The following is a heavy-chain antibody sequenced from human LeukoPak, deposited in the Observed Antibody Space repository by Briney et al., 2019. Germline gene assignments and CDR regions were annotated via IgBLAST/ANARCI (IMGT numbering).Heavy chain of an antibody. CDR1: GGSISSYY. Sequence: PSETLSLNCTVSGGSISSYYWSWIRQPAGQGLEWIGRIYTSGSTNYNPSPKRRVTMSVDTSKNQFSLKLSSVTAADTAVYYCARGVITMVRGVIGYYYYYRDVWGKGTRVTVSS. V-gene: IGHV4-4*07. CDR2: IYTSGST. D-gene: IGHD3-10*01. CDR3: ARGVITMVRGVIGYYYYYRDV. J-gene: IGHJ6*03.